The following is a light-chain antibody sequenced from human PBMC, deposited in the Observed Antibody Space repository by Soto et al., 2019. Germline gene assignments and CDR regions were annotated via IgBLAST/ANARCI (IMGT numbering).Light chain of an antibody. V-gene: IGKV4-1*01. CDR3: QQYFSAHLT. Sequence: DIVMTQSPASLAVSLGERATINGKSSQRLLNSANDKIHLAWYQQKPGQPPKLLIWRASTRDSGVPDRFSGSGSGTDFTLTINSLQAEDAATYYCQQYFSAHLTFGGGTKVEI. CDR1: QRLLNSANDKIH. J-gene: IGKJ4*01. CDR2: RAS.